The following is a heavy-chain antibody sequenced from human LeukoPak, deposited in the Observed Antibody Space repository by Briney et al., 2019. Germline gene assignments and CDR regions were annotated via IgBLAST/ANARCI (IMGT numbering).Heavy chain of an antibody. J-gene: IGHJ4*02. CDR2: ISSSSSYI. CDR3: ARAPEYCGGDCYSDY. V-gene: IGHV3-21*01. Sequence: GGSLRLSCAASGFTFSSYSMNWVRQAPGKGLEWVSPISSSSSYIYYADSVKGRFTISRDNAKNSLYLQMNSLRAEDTAVYYCARAPEYCGGDCYSDYWGQGTLVTVSS. D-gene: IGHD2-21*02. CDR1: GFTFSSYS.